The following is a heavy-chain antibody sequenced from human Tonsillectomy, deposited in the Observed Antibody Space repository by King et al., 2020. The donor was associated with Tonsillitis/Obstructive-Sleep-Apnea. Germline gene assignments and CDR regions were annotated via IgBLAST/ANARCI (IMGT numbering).Heavy chain of an antibody. CDR2: ISSDGSNK. J-gene: IGHJ4*02. D-gene: IGHD5-18*01. CDR1: GFTFSSYG. V-gene: IGHV3-30*18. CDR3: AKVEGYTYGRFDS. Sequence: VQLVESGGGVVQPGRSLRLSCAASGFTFSSYGMHWVRQAPGKGLEWVAVISSDGSNKYYGDSVKGRFTISRDNSKNTLYLQTNSLRAEDTAVYYCAKVEGYTYGRFDSWGQGTLVSVSS.